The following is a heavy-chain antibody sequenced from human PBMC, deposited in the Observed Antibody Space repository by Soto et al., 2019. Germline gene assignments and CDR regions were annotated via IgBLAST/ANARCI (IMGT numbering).Heavy chain of an antibody. CDR1: GFTFTTYG. CDR3: AKERTYSVASGFDY. V-gene: IGHV3-30*18. D-gene: IGHD1-26*01. CDR2: ISYDGSHA. Sequence: QVQLVDSGGGVVQPGRSLRLSCAASGFTFTTYGMHWVRRAPGKGLEGVAVISYDGSHAYYADSVKGRFTISRDNSKNTLYLLINSLRAEDTAVYYCAKERTYSVASGFDYWGRGTLVTVSS. J-gene: IGHJ4*02.